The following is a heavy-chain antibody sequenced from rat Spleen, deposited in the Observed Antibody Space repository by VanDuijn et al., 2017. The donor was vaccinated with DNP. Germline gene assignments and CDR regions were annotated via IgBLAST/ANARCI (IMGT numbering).Heavy chain of an antibody. CDR1: GFSLSSYG. V-gene: IGHV2S61*01. D-gene: IGHD1-12*03. Sequence: QVQLKESGPGLVQSSLTLSLTCTVSGFSLSSYGVIWVRQPPGKGLAWMGVIWGNGTTTYNSALKSRLSISRDTSKSQVFLKMNNLQTEDTAMYFCARSSYYDGYYRFSHYYFDYWGQGVMVTVSS. J-gene: IGHJ2*01. CDR3: ARSSYYDGYYRFSHYYFDY. CDR2: IWGNGTT.